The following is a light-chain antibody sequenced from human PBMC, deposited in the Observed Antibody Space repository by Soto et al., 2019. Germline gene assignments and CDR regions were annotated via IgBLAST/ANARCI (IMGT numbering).Light chain of an antibody. Sequence: ENVLTQSPATLSLSPGERATLSCRASQSVSNYVAWYQQKPGQAPRLLIYDASNRATGIPARFSGSGSGTDFTLTISSLEPEDFAVYYGQQRSSWLFGRGTKVDIK. J-gene: IGKJ3*01. CDR1: QSVSNY. CDR2: DAS. V-gene: IGKV3-11*01. CDR3: QQRSSWL.